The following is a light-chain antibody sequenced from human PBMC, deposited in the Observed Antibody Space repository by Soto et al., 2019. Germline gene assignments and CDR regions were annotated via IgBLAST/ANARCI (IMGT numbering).Light chain of an antibody. V-gene: IGKV3-20*01. CDR3: QQYGSSPLMYT. CDR1: QSVSSTY. Sequence: EVVLTQSPGTLSLSPGERATLSCRASQSVSSTYLAWYQHKPGQAPRLLMYGASRRATGIPDRFSGSGSGTDFTLTISRLEPEDFAVSYCQQYGSSPLMYTFGQGTKLEIK. J-gene: IGKJ2*01. CDR2: GAS.